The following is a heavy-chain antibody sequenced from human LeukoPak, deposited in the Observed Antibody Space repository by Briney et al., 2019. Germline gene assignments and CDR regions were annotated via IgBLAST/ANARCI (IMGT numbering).Heavy chain of an antibody. J-gene: IGHJ4*02. V-gene: IGHV3-23*01. CDR2: ISGSGGRA. CDR1: GFTFSSYA. CDR3: AKEGPVAGWPHDH. Sequence: GGSLTLSCAASGFTFSSYAMAWVRQAPGTGLEWVSGISGSGGRADYAESVKGRFSLSRDNSKNTVYLQMNSLRAEDTAIYYCAKEGPVAGWPHDHWGQGTLVTVSS.